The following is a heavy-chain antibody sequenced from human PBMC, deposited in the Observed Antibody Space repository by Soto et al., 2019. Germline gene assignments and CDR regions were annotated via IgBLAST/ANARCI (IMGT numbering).Heavy chain of an antibody. CDR3: ARGDTAMAPRGMDV. D-gene: IGHD5-18*01. V-gene: IGHV1-69*02. J-gene: IGHJ6*02. Sequence: QVQLVQSGAEVKKPGSSVKVSCKASGGTFSSSSISWVRQAPGQGLEWMGRIIPILDIANYAQKVQGRVTITADKSTSTAYMELSSLRSEDTAVYYCARGDTAMAPRGMDVWGLGTTVTVSS. CDR1: GGTFSSSS. CDR2: IIPILDIA.